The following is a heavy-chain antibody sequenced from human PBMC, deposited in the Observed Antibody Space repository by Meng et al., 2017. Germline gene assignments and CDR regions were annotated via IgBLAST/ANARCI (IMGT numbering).Heavy chain of an antibody. Sequence: QVQLVLPGAGVKKPGASVKVSCKASGYTFTSYDINWVRQATGQGLEWMGWMNPNSGNTGYAQKFQGRVTMTRNTSISTAYMELSSLRSEDTAVYYCARAHYDYVWGSYRNGGFDYWGQGTLVTVSS. J-gene: IGHJ4*02. CDR1: GYTFTSYD. CDR3: ARAHYDYVWGSYRNGGFDY. D-gene: IGHD3-16*02. CDR2: MNPNSGNT. V-gene: IGHV1-8*01.